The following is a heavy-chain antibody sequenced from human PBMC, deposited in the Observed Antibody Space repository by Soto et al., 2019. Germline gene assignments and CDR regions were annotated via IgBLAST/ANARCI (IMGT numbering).Heavy chain of an antibody. Sequence: QVQLVQSGAEVKKPGSSVKVSCKASGGTFSSYTISWVRQAPGQGLEWMGRIIPILGIANYAQKFRGRVTSTADKAPSNDYMELSSLRSEDTAVYYGARESEPLGVPAALSYWYFDLWGRGTLVTGSS. V-gene: IGHV1-69*08. CDR3: ARESEPLGVPAALSYWYFDL. J-gene: IGHJ2*01. D-gene: IGHD2-2*01. CDR1: GGTFSSYT. CDR2: IIPILGIA.